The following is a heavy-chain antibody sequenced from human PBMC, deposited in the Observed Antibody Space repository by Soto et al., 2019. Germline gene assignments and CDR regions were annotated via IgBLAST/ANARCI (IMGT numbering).Heavy chain of an antibody. CDR3: AKSAYISVWYFDL. J-gene: IGHJ2*01. D-gene: IGHD6-19*01. CDR1: GYTFSSYV. CDR2: ISGSGDST. Sequence: GGSLRISCVISGYTFSSYVMSWVRQDTGKGLEWVSDISGSGDSTHYADSVKGRFTISRDTSKSTLHLQMNSLRAEDTAIYYCAKSAYISVWYFDLWGRGTLVTVSS. V-gene: IGHV3-23*01.